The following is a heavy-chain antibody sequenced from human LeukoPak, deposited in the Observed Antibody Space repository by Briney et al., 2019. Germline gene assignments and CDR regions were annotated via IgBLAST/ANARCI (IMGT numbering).Heavy chain of an antibody. CDR2: INHSGST. CDR1: GGSFSGYY. V-gene: IGHV4-34*01. CDR3: ARGAGIAAAGTFDY. D-gene: IGHD6-13*01. J-gene: IGHJ4*02. Sequence: SETLSLTCAVYGGSFSGYYWSWIRQPPGKGLEWIGEINHSGSTNYNPSLKSRVTISVDTSKNQFSLKLSSVTAADTAVYCCARGAGIAAAGTFDYWGQGTLVTVSS.